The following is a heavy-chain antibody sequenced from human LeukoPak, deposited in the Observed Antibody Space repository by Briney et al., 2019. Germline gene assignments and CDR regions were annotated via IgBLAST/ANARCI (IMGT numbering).Heavy chain of an antibody. D-gene: IGHD6-13*01. Sequence: ASVKVSCKASGYTFTSYGISWVRQAPGQGLEWMGWISAYNGNTNYAQKLQGRVTMTTDTSTSTAYMELRGLRSDDTAVYYCARDSSSWYGRGYYYYGMDVWGQGTTVTVSS. CDR1: GYTFTSYG. V-gene: IGHV1-18*01. CDR2: ISAYNGNT. J-gene: IGHJ6*02. CDR3: ARDSSSWYGRGYYYYGMDV.